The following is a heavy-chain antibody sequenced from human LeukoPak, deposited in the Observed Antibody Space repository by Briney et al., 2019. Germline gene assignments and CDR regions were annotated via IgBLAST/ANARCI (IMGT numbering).Heavy chain of an antibody. V-gene: IGHV3-21*01. CDR3: ARDKTEQWLVLEAFDI. D-gene: IGHD6-19*01. Sequence: GGSLRLSCAASGFTFSTYAMSWVRQTPGQGLEWVSSISATSSYIYYADSARGRFTISRDNAKNSLYLQMNSLRAEDTAVYYCARDKTEQWLVLEAFDIWGQGTVVTVSS. J-gene: IGHJ3*02. CDR1: GFTFSTYA. CDR2: ISATSSYI.